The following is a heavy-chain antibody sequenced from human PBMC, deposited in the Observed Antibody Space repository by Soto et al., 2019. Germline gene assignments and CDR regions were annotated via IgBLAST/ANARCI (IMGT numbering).Heavy chain of an antibody. CDR1: GFTFSSHW. J-gene: IGHJ4*02. Sequence: EVQLVESGGGSVQPGGSLRLSCVASGFTFSSHWSYWVRQAPGKGLVWVSRTNTDGSFTSYADSVKGRFTISRDNAKNTLYLQMNSLRADDTAVYYCARDMSTMPDYWGQGTLVTVSS. CDR2: TNTDGSFT. CDR3: ARDMSTMPDY. D-gene: IGHD5-12*01. V-gene: IGHV3-74*01.